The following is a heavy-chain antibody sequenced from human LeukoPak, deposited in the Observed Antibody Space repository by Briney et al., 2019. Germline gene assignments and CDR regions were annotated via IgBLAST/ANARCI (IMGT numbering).Heavy chain of an antibody. CDR3: AKDVWRYSGSYYDFDY. V-gene: IGHV3-23*01. J-gene: IGHJ4*02. D-gene: IGHD1-26*01. CDR2: ISGGGAGT. Sequence: GGSLRLSCAASGLSFSFYAMSWVRQAPGKGLEWVSSISGGGAGTYYADSVRGRFTISRDNSKNTLYLQMNSLRAEDTAVYYCAKDVWRYSGSYYDFDYWGQGTLVTVSS. CDR1: GLSFSFYA.